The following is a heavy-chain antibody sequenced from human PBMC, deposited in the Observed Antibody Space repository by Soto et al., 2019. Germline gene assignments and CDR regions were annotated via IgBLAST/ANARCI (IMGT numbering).Heavy chain of an antibody. D-gene: IGHD5-12*01. CDR2: INPNSGDT. J-gene: IGHJ6*02. CDR3: AKGGAIVAAGTRVYLYYSMGV. Sequence: ASVKVSCKASGYTFTGYYVHWVRQAPGQGLEWMGWINPNSGDTYLAQRFQGRVTMNRDTSIGTAYMELRGLTSDDTAEYYCAKGGAIVAAGTRVYLYYSMGVRRQLTTVTASS. V-gene: IGHV1-2*02. CDR1: GYTFTGYY.